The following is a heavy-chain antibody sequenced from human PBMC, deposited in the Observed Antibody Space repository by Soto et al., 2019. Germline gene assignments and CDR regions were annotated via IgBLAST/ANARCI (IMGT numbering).Heavy chain of an antibody. CDR1: GYTFTGYY. D-gene: IGHD3-10*01. J-gene: IGHJ6*02. CDR3: ARERPYYYGSGSLLPRMGMDV. V-gene: IGHV1-2*04. Sequence: ASVKVSCEASGYTFTGYYRHWVRQAPGQGLEWMGWINPNSGGTNYAQKFQGWVTMTRDTSISTAYMELSRLRSDDTAVYYCARERPYYYGSGSLLPRMGMDVWGQGTTVTVS. CDR2: INPNSGGT.